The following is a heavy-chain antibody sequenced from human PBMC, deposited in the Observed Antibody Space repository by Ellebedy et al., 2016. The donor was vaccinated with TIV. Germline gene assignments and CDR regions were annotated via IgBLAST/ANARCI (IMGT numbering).Heavy chain of an antibody. CDR1: GVSITSHF. Sequence: GSLRLSCAVSGVSITSHFWTWIRQPAGGGLAWIGRLHPSGTPNYNPSLKSRVIMSRDTSKDQFSLKLSSVTAADTAVYYCARHGPQWFDAFDLWGQGTLVTVSS. CDR3: ARHGPQWFDAFDL. CDR2: LHPSGTP. D-gene: IGHD3-22*01. V-gene: IGHV4-4*07. J-gene: IGHJ3*01.